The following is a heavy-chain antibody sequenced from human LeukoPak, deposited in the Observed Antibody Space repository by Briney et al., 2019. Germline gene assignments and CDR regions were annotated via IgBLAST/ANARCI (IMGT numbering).Heavy chain of an antibody. D-gene: IGHD6-13*01. V-gene: IGHV1-58*01. CDR2: IVVGSGNT. CDR3: AIDSSSWYVSFDY. J-gene: IGHJ4*02. Sequence: ASVKVSCKASGFTFTSSAVQWVRQARGQRLEWIGWIVVGSGNTNYAQKFQERVTITRDMSTSTAYMELSSLRSDDTAVYYCAIDSSSWYVSFDYWGQGTLVTVSS. CDR1: GFTFTSSA.